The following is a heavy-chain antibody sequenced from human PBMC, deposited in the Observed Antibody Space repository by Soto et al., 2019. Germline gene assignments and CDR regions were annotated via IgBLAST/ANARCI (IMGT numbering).Heavy chain of an antibody. Sequence: QVQLVQSGAEVKEPGSSVRVSCKASGYTFSSYGFSWVRQAPGQGLAWVAWISANSGDTNSAQKFQGRVTWTTYTTTSTAYMDLSSLKSDDASICACARDFRDSSDGQSCIYVDFWGEGTLVTVSS. CDR3: ARDFRDSSDGQSCIYVDF. V-gene: IGHV1-18*01. CDR1: GYTFSSYG. J-gene: IGHJ4*02. D-gene: IGHD2-15*01. CDR2: ISANSGDT.